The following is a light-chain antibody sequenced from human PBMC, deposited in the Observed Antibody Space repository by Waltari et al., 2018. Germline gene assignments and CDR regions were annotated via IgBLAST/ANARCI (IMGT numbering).Light chain of an antibody. J-gene: IGKJ1*01. Sequence: DMQMTQSPSSLSASVGDRVTITCRASQGISDDLGWYQKKTGKAPKRLIFGATALGSGVPSRFSGSGSGTEFSLTISSLQPGDFATYFCLQHHTFPWTFGQGTTLVIK. CDR2: GAT. V-gene: IGKV1-17*01. CDR3: LQHHTFPWT. CDR1: QGISDD.